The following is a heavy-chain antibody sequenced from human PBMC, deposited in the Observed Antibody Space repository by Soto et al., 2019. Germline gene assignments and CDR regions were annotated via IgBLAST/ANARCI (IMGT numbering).Heavy chain of an antibody. CDR2: VIPLFGTS. D-gene: IGHD3-16*01. Sequence: QVQLVQSGAEVKEPGSSVKVACQASGGAFSTYAISWVRQAPGQGLEWMGGVIPLFGTSNYLPKFQGRVSIAADRSTETVYMELSRLRFDDTAVYFCARELMAGGHFGMDVWGQGTTVTVSS. CDR3: ARELMAGGHFGMDV. V-gene: IGHV1-69*06. CDR1: GGAFSTYA. J-gene: IGHJ6*02.